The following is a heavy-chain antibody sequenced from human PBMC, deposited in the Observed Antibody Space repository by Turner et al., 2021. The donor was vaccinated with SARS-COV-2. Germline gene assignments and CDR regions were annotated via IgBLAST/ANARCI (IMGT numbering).Heavy chain of an antibody. J-gene: IGHJ4*02. V-gene: IGHV1-2*02. Sequence: QVQLVQSGAEVKKPGASVTVSCKTSGYTFTNYYMHWVRQAPGQGLEWMGWVNPNSGGTNYARKFKGRVTMTSDTYITTAYMELSSLRSDDTAVYYCAKVVLQGIPNFDYWGQGTLVTVSS. CDR1: GYTFTNYY. CDR3: AKVVLQGIPNFDY. D-gene: IGHD6-13*01. CDR2: VNPNSGGT.